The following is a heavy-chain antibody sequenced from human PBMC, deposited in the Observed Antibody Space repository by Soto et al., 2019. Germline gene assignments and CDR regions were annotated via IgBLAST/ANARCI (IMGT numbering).Heavy chain of an antibody. CDR3: TRDGGSGWYPPDAFDI. D-gene: IGHD6-19*01. CDR1: GFTFGDYA. V-gene: IGHV3-49*03. J-gene: IGHJ3*02. Sequence: GGSLRLSCTASGFTFGDYAMSWFRQAPGKGLEWVGFIRSKAYGGTTEYAASVKGRFTISRDDSKSIAYLQMNSLKTEDTAVYYCTRDGGSGWYPPDAFDIWGQGTMVTVSS. CDR2: IRSKAYGGTT.